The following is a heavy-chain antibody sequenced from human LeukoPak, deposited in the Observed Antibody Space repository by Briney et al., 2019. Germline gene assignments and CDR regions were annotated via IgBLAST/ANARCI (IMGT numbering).Heavy chain of an antibody. CDR1: GNYW. V-gene: IGHV3-74*01. D-gene: IGHD2/OR15-2a*01. CDR3: VSFYGAY. CDR2: INSDGSWT. Sequence: GGSLRLSCAASGNYWMHWVRQAPGKGLVWVSHINSDGSWTSYADSVKGRFTISKDNAKNTVYLQMNNLRAEDTAVYYCVSFYGAYWGRGTLVTVTS. J-gene: IGHJ4*02.